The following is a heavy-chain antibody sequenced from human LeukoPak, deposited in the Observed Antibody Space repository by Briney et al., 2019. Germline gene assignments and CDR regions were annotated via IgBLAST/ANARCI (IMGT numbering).Heavy chain of an antibody. Sequence: ASVKVPCKASGYTFTSYYIHWVRQAPGQGLEWMGIINPSDGSTSYAQKFQGRVTMTRDTSTSTVYMELTSLRSEDTAVHYCARYSSSSYYYFDYWGQGTLVTVSS. V-gene: IGHV1-46*01. CDR1: GYTFTSYY. J-gene: IGHJ4*02. CDR3: ARYSSSSYYYFDY. D-gene: IGHD6-13*01. CDR2: INPSDGST.